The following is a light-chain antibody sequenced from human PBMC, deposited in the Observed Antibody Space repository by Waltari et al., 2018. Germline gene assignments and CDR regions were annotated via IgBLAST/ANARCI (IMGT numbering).Light chain of an antibody. J-gene: IGKJ4*01. Sequence: DIQLTQSPSFLSASVGDRVTITCRASQGISSFLAWYQQKPGKAPNLLIYVASTLQGGVPSRFSGSGSGTEFTLTISSLQPEDFATYYCQQLNTYPLTFGGGTKVEIK. V-gene: IGKV1-9*01. CDR2: VAS. CDR3: QQLNTYPLT. CDR1: QGISSF.